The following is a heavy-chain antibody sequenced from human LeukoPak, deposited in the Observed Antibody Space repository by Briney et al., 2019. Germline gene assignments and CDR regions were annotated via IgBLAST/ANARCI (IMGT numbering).Heavy chain of an antibody. J-gene: IGHJ4*02. D-gene: IGHD3-16*02. CDR2: IYYSGST. Sequence: SETLSLTCTVSGGSISSSSYYWGWIRQPPGKGLEWIGSIYYSGSTYYNPSLKSRVTISVDTSKNQFSLKLSSVTAADTAVYYCATTYYDYVWGSYRAWDFDYWGQGTLVTVSS. CDR1: GGSISSSSYY. V-gene: IGHV4-39*07. CDR3: ATTYYDYVWGSYRAWDFDY.